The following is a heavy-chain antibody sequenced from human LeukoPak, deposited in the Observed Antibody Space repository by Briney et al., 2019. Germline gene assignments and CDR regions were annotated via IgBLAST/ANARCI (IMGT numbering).Heavy chain of an antibody. J-gene: IGHJ4*02. D-gene: IGHD3-9*01. CDR3: EGRATGPPEY. V-gene: IGHV3-74*01. CDR1: GFTLSRYW. CDR2: IDSDGTNR. Sequence: GGSLRLSCAASGFTLSRYWMHWVRQAPGKGLVWVSRIDSDGTNRDYADSVKGRFTISRDNAKNTVYLQMNSLRDEDTAVYYCEGRATGPPEYWGQGSLVTVSS.